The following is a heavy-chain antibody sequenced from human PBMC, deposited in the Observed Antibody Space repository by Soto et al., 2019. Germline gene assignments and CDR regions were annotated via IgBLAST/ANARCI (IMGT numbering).Heavy chain of an antibody. V-gene: IGHV3-30-3*01. J-gene: IGHJ4*02. CDR1: GFTFSSYA. CDR2: ISYDGSNK. D-gene: IGHD4-17*01. Sequence: QVQLVESGGGVVQPGRSLRLSCAASGFTFSSYAMHWVRQAPGKGLEWVAVISYDGSNKYYADSVKGRFTISRDNSKNTLYLQMNSLRAEDTAVYYCARVVYGDTYIDYWGQGTLVTVSS. CDR3: ARVVYGDTYIDY.